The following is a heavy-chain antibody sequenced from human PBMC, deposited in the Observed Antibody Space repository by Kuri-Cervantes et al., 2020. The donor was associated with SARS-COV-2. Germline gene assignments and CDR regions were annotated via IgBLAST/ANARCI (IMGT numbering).Heavy chain of an antibody. CDR2: IKQDGSEK. D-gene: IGHD6-13*01. CDR1: GFTFSSYW. J-gene: IGHJ6*02. V-gene: IGHV3-7*01. CDR3: ARAWYSSSWYEVDQRENYYYGMDV. Sequence: GESLKISCAASGFTFSSYWMSWVRQAPGKGLEWVANIKQDGSEKYYVDSVKGRFTISRDNAKNTLYLQMNSLRAEDTAVYYCARAWYSSSWYEVDQRENYYYGMDVWGQGTTVTVSS.